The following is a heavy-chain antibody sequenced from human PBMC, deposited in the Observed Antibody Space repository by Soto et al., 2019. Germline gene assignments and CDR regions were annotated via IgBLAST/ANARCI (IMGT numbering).Heavy chain of an antibody. CDR3: ARALYGDYSGDY. D-gene: IGHD4-17*01. Sequence: EVQLVESGGGLIQPGGSLRLSCAASGFTVSSNYMSWVRQAPGKGLEWVSVIYSGGSTYYADSVKGRFIISRDNSKNTLYLQMNSLRAEDTAVYYCARALYGDYSGDYWGQGTLVTVSS. J-gene: IGHJ4*02. CDR1: GFTVSSNY. CDR2: IYSGGST. V-gene: IGHV3-53*01.